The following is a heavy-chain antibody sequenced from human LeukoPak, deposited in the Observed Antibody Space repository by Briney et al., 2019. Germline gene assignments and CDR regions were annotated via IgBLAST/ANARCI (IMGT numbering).Heavy chain of an antibody. Sequence: SETLSLTFTVSGGSISSYYWGWIRQPPGKGLEWIGSIYYSGSTYYNPSLKSRVTISVDTSKNQFSLKLSSVTAADTAVYYCARLVIVQVGFDYWGQGTLVTVSS. V-gene: IGHV4-39*01. J-gene: IGHJ4*02. CDR3: ARLVIVQVGFDY. CDR2: IYYSGST. CDR1: GGSISSYY. D-gene: IGHD2/OR15-2a*01.